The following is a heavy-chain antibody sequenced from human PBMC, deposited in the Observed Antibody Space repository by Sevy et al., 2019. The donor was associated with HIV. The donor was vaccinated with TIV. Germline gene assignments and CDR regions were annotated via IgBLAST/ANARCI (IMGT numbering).Heavy chain of an antibody. J-gene: IGHJ6*02. Sequence: GGSLRLSGVASGFTFSSYNFNWVRQAPGKGLELISFINSGSTIISHADSVKGRFTISRDSAKKSVYLQMNSLRVEDTAVYYCARDGGYSDYGMDLWGQGTTVTVSS. D-gene: IGHD2-15*01. CDR2: INSGSTII. V-gene: IGHV3-48*01. CDR1: GFTFSSYN. CDR3: ARDGGYSDYGMDL.